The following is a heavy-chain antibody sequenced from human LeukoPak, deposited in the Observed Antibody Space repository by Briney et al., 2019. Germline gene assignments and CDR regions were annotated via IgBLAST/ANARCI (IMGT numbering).Heavy chain of an antibody. J-gene: IGHJ4*02. CDR1: GFTFSKYA. CDR2: ISDSGGGT. CDR3: VKSLGGSDY. Sequence: TGGSLRLSCAASGFTFSKYAMSWVRQAPGKGLEWVSVISDSGGGTYYADSVKGRFTISRDNSKNTLYLQMNSLRAEDTAVYYCVKSLGGSDYWGQGTLVTVSS. V-gene: IGHV3-23*01. D-gene: IGHD1-26*01.